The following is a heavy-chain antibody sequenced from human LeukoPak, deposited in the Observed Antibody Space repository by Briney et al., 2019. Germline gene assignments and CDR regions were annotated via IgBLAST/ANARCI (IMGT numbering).Heavy chain of an antibody. V-gene: IGHV4-59*01. D-gene: IGHD6-13*01. CDR1: GGSISSYY. CDR3: ARGLPSSWYSDDAFDI. J-gene: IGHJ3*02. Sequence: SETLSLTCTVSGGSISSYYWSWLRQPPGKGLEWIGYICYSGSTNYNPSLKSRVTISVDTSKNQFSLKLSSVTAADTAVYYCARGLPSSWYSDDAFDIWGQGTMVTVSS. CDR2: ICYSGST.